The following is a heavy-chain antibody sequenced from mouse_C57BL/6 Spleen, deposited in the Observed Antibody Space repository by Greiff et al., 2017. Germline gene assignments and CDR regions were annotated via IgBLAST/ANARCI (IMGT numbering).Heavy chain of an antibody. CDR1: GYTFTSYW. J-gene: IGHJ4*01. CDR2: IDPADSET. Sequence: VQLQQPGAELVRPGSSVKLSCKASGYTFTSYWMHWVKQRPKQGLEWIGNIDPADSETHYNQKFKDKATLTVDKSSSTAYMQLSSLTSEDSAVYYCRRSSAMDYWGQGTLVTVSA. V-gene: IGHV1-52*01. CDR3: RRSSAMDY.